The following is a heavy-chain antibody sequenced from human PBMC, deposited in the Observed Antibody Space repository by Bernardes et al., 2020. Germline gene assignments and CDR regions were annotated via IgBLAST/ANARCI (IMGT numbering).Heavy chain of an antibody. CDR2: ISAYNGNT. J-gene: IGHJ6*02. Sequence: ASVKVSCKASGYTFTNYGISWVRQAPGQGLEWMGWISAYNGNTTYAQKFQGRVTMTTDTSTSTAYMELRSLRSDDTAVYYCARDTYSDFWSGYFRSGYYGMDVWGQGTTVTVSS. D-gene: IGHD3-3*01. CDR1: GYTFTNYG. CDR3: ARDTYSDFWSGYFRSGYYGMDV. V-gene: IGHV1-18*01.